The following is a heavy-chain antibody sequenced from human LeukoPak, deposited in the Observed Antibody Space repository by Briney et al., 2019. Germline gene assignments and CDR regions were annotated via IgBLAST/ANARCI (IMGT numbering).Heavy chain of an antibody. J-gene: IGHJ5*02. D-gene: IGHD5-24*01. V-gene: IGHV4-39*07. CDR1: GGSISSSSYY. Sequence: PSETLSLTCTVSGGSISSSSYYWGWIRQPPGKGLEWIGSIYHSGSTYYNPSLKSRVTISVDTSKNQFSLKLSSVTAADTAVYYCATGVRDDYKGWGGFDPWGQRTLVTVSS. CDR2: IYHSGST. CDR3: ATGVRDDYKGWGGFDP.